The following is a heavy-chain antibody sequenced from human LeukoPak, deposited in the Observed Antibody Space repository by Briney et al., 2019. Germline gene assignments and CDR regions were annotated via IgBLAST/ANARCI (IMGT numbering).Heavy chain of an antibody. Sequence: GGSLRLSCAASGFTFSGYGMHWVRQAPGKGLEWVSFIYSDNTHYSDSVKGRFTISRDNSKNTLYLQMNSLRAGDTAVYYCARRAGAYSHPYDYWGQGTLVTVSS. CDR2: IYSDNT. J-gene: IGHJ4*02. CDR3: ARRAGAYSHPYDY. D-gene: IGHD4/OR15-4a*01. CDR1: GFTFSGYG. V-gene: IGHV3-NL1*01.